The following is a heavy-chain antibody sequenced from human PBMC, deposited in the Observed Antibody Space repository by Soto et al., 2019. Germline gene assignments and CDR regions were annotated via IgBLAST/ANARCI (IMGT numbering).Heavy chain of an antibody. V-gene: IGHV1-2*02. D-gene: IGHD2-15*01. CDR2: INPNSGGT. CDR1: GYTFTGYY. CDR3: ARSYCSGGSCPRGNWFDP. J-gene: IGHJ5*02. Sequence: GPSVKVSCKASGYTFTGYYMHWVRQAPGQGLEWMGWINPNSGGTNYAQKFQGRVTMTRDTSISTAYMELSRLRSDDTAVYYCARSYCSGGSCPRGNWFDPWGQGTLVTVSS.